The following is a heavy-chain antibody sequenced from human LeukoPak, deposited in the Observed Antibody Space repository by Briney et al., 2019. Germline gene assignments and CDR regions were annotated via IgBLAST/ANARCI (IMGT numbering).Heavy chain of an antibody. J-gene: IGHJ4*02. V-gene: IGHV4-61*02. CDR3: AREGWQVDY. CDR2: IYTSGST. CDR1: GGSISSGSYD. Sequence: SESLSLACSVSGGSISSGSYDSGWLRRPAGKGLEWIGRIYTSGSTNFNPSVKSPVTISIDTSKNKFSLKLSSVTAADTALEYCAREGWQVDYWGRGTLVTVSS.